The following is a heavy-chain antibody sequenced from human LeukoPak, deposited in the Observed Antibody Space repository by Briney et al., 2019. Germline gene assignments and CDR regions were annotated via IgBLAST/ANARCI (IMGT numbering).Heavy chain of an antibody. CDR2: IYYPGRT. V-gene: IGHV4-59*01. Sequence: SETLSLTCTVSGGSINSYYWSWIRQPPGKGLEWIGYIYYPGRTNYNPSLKSRLTISVDTSKNQFSLKLTSVTAADTAVYYCATLTGDTAMVRSAFDIWGQGTMVTVSS. D-gene: IGHD5-18*01. J-gene: IGHJ3*02. CDR3: ATLTGDTAMVRSAFDI. CDR1: GGSINSYY.